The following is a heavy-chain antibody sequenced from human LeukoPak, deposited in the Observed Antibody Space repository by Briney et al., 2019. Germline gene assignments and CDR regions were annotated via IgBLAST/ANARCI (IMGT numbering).Heavy chain of an antibody. D-gene: IGHD4-17*01. CDR1: GFNVRDSA. J-gene: IGHJ4*02. V-gene: IGHV3-30*04. CDR3: PADYGDYVSPSD. Sequence: PGTSLRLACAASGFNVRDSAMHWVRQPPGKGLGVVAVSSYDGTNKYYADSVNGRFTISRDNSKNTLFLQMNNLRLEDTAVYYCPADYGDYVSPSDWGQGSLVIVSS. CDR2: SSYDGTNK.